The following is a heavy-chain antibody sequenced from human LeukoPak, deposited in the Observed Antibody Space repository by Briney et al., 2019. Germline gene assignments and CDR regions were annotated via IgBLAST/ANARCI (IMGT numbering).Heavy chain of an antibody. J-gene: IGHJ6*02. Sequence: ASVKVSCKASGYTFTSYGISWVRQAPGQGLEWMGCINAYNGNTNYAQKLQGRVTMTTDTSTSTAYMELWSLRSDDTAVYYCAREGRGYSSGWTNYYYYGMDVWGQGTTVTVSS. D-gene: IGHD6-19*01. CDR3: AREGRGYSSGWTNYYYYGMDV. CDR1: GYTFTSYG. V-gene: IGHV1-18*01. CDR2: INAYNGNT.